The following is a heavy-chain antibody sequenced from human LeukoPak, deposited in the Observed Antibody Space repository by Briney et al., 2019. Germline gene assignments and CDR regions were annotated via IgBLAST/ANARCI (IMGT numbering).Heavy chain of an antibody. V-gene: IGHV1-2*02. D-gene: IGHD2-15*01. Sequence: ASVKVSCKASGYTFTGYYMHWVRQAPGQGLEWMGWINPNSGGTNHAQKFQGRVTMTRDTSISTAYMELSRLRSDDTAVYYCARSRGVVAATAGFDYWGQGTLVTVSS. CDR1: GYTFTGYY. CDR2: INPNSGGT. J-gene: IGHJ4*02. CDR3: ARSRGVVAATAGFDY.